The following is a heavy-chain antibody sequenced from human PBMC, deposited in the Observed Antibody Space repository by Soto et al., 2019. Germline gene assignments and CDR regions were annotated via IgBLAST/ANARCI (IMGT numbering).Heavy chain of an antibody. J-gene: IGHJ4*02. CDR3: ARSSLTYFEF. CDR1: GFNFHDYG. Sequence: KPGGSLRLSCITSGFNFHDYGVSWIRQAPGKGLEWLAYISGSGSTTYYTDSVKGRFAISRDNARTSLYLQINSLRVEDSAVYYCARSSLTYFEFWGQGTLVTVSS. CDR2: ISGSGSTT. V-gene: IGHV3-11*01.